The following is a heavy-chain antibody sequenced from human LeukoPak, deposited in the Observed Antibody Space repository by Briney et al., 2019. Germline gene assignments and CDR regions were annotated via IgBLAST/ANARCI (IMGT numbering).Heavy chain of an antibody. J-gene: IGHJ2*01. Sequence: GGSLRPSCAASRFTFSSYAMSWVRQAPGKGLEWVSTISGRGDGTYYADSVKGRFTISRDNSRNTLYLQMNTLRAEGTAVYYCAKATAAPVWYFDLWGRGTLVTVSS. CDR1: RFTFSSYA. V-gene: IGHV3-23*01. CDR2: ISGRGDGT. D-gene: IGHD6-13*01. CDR3: AKATAAPVWYFDL.